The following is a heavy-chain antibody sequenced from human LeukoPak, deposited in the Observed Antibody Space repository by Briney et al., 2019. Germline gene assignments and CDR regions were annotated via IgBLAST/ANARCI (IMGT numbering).Heavy chain of an antibody. CDR2: ISFDGREK. J-gene: IGHJ4*02. CDR3: ARGGGYCSSTSCYLSPDFDF. Sequence: PGGSLRLSCAASGFNLDYHAMHWVRQAPGKGLEWVALISFDGREKNYADSVKGRFTISRDNSKNTLYLQMSSLGAEDAAVYYCARGGGYCSSTSCYLSPDFDFWGRGTLVTVSS. V-gene: IGHV3-30*15. CDR1: GFNLDYHA. D-gene: IGHD2-2*01.